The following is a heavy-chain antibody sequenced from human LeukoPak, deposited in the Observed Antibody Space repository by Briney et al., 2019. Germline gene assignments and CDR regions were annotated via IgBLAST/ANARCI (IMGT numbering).Heavy chain of an antibody. V-gene: IGHV1-2*02. D-gene: IGHD4-23*01. CDR3: ARSQSTVVTTHLDY. J-gene: IGHJ4*02. CDR2: INPNSGGT. CDR1: GYTFTGYY. Sequence: GGSVKVSCKASGYTFTGYYMHWVRHAPGQGLEWMGWINPNSGGTNYAQKFQGRVTMTRDTSISTAYMELSRLRSDDTAVYYCARSQSTVVTTHLDYWGQGTLVTVSS.